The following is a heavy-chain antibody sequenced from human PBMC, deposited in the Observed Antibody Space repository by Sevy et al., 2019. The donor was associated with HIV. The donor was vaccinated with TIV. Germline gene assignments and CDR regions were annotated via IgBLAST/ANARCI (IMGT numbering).Heavy chain of an antibody. CDR3: ARGNSGSFDY. CDR1: GVSFSTYW. Sequence: GGSLRLSCAASGVSFSTYWMHWVRQAPGKGLEWVANIKQDESEKYYVASVKGRFTISRDNAKNSVYLQMNSLRPEDTAIYYCARGNSGSFDYWGQGILVTVSS. V-gene: IGHV3-7*04. J-gene: IGHJ4*02. CDR2: IKQDESEK. D-gene: IGHD3-22*01.